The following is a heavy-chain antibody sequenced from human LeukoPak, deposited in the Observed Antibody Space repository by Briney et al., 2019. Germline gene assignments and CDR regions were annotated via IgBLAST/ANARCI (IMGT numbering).Heavy chain of an antibody. CDR1: GGSISSSSYY. V-gene: IGHV4-39*07. CDR3: ARVHLRDDSSGYYLDY. D-gene: IGHD3-22*01. J-gene: IGHJ4*02. CDR2: IYYSRST. Sequence: PSETLSLTCTVSGGSISSSSYYWGWIRQPPGKGLEWIGSIYYSRSTYYNPSLKSRVTISVDTSKNQFSLKLSSVTAADTAVYYCARVHLRDDSSGYYLDYWGQGTLVTVSS.